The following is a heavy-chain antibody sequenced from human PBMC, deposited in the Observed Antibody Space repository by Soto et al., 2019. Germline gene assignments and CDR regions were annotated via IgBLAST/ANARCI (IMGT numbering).Heavy chain of an antibody. CDR3: ARDLRAGGDY. CDR2: INPRADST. Sequence: QVQLVQSGAEVKKPGASVKVSCKASGYTLSDANINWVRQAPGQGPEWMGIINPRADSTNYAQKFQGRVTRTRDTSTSTVYMELSRLRSEDTAVYYCARDLRAGGDYWGQGTLVTVSS. D-gene: IGHD1-26*01. J-gene: IGHJ4*02. CDR1: GYTLSDAN. V-gene: IGHV1-46*01.